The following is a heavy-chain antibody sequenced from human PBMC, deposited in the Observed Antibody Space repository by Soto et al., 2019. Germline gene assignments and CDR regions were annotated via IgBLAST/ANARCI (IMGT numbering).Heavy chain of an antibody. Sequence: SLRLSCAASGFTFSSYAMSWVRQAPGKGLEWVSVISASGGGSYYADSVKGRFTISRDNSKDTLYLQMNSLRADDTAVYYCARREGVKVRGVIGDCWGQGTLVTVSS. J-gene: IGHJ4*02. CDR2: ISASGGGS. CDR3: ARREGVKVRGVIGDC. V-gene: IGHV3-23*01. D-gene: IGHD3-10*01. CDR1: GFTFSSYA.